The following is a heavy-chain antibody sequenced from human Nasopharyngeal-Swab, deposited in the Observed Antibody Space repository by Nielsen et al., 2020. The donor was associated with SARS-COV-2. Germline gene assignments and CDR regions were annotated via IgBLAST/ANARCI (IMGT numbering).Heavy chain of an antibody. V-gene: IGHV3-30-3*01. D-gene: IGHD3-10*01. J-gene: IGHJ6*02. CDR3: ARGPGDGMDV. CDR2: ISYDGSNK. Sequence: WIRPPPGKGLEWVAVISYDGSNKYYADSVKGRFTISRDNSKNTLYLQMNSLRAEDTAVYYCARGPGDGMDVWGQGTTVTVSS.